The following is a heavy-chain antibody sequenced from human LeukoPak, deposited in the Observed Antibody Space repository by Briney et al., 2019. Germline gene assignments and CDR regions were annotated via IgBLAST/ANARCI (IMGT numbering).Heavy chain of an antibody. V-gene: IGHV3-53*01. CDR1: EFTVSVNY. CDR2: IYSGGST. D-gene: IGHD2-15*01. J-gene: IGHJ6*03. CDR3: ARGLVVVAATYYYYYYMDV. Sequence: GGSLRLSCAASEFTVSVNYMSWVRQAPGKGLEWVSFIYSGGSTYYADSVKGRFTISRDSSKNILHLQMNSLRAEDTAVYYCARGLVVVAATYYYYYYMDVWGKGTTVTVSS.